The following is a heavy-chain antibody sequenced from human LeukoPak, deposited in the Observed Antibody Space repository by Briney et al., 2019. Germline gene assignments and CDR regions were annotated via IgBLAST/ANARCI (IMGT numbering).Heavy chain of an antibody. Sequence: RSLRLSCAASGFTFSNYAMHWVRQAPGKGLEWVAVISYDGTNKYYADSVKGRFTISRDNSKNTMYLQMNSLRAEDTAMYYCARAPMSYDSSGLGGAFDIWGQGTMVTVSS. J-gene: IGHJ3*02. CDR1: GFTFSNYA. CDR3: ARAPMSYDSSGLGGAFDI. D-gene: IGHD3-22*01. CDR2: ISYDGTNK. V-gene: IGHV3-30-3*01.